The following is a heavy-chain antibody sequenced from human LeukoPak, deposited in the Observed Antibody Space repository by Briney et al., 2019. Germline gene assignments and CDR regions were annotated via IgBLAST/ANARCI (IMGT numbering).Heavy chain of an antibody. CDR3: ARQYSSSPTFDY. CDR2: IYYSGST. V-gene: IGHV4-59*08. D-gene: IGHD6-13*01. CDR1: GGPISSYH. J-gene: IGHJ4*02. Sequence: PSETLSLTCSVSGGPISSYHWSWMRQPPGKGLEWWGYIYYSGSTNYNPSLKSRVTISVDTSKIQFSLKLSSLTAADTAVYYCARQYSSSPTFDYWGQGTLVTVSS.